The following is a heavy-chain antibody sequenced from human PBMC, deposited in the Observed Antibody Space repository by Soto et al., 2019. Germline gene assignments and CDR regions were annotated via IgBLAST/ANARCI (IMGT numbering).Heavy chain of an antibody. J-gene: IGHJ6*02. CDR3: ARDGYSGYAYGLAV. CDR1: GFTFSDYG. Sequence: GGSLRLSCAASGFTFSDYGMHWVRQAPGKGLEWVAIIWYDGSKKYHANSVKGRFTISRDNSKNTLYLQMNSLRAQDTATYYCARDGYSGYAYGLAVWGQGTTVTVSS. CDR2: IWYDGSKK. D-gene: IGHD5-12*01. V-gene: IGHV3-33*01.